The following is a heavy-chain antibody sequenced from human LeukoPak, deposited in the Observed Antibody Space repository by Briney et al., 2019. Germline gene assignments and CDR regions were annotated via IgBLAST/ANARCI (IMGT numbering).Heavy chain of an antibody. CDR2: IYTSGST. D-gene: IGHD3-10*01. CDR3: ARHRDIIYYYGSGTYVDY. V-gene: IGHV4-61*02. Sequence: PSQTLSLTCTVSGGSISGGSYYWSWIRQPAGKGLEWIGRIYTSGSTNYNPSLKSRVTISVDTSRNQFSLKLSSVTAADTAVYYCARHRDIIYYYGSGTYVDYWGQGTLVTVSS. CDR1: GGSISGGSYY. J-gene: IGHJ4*02.